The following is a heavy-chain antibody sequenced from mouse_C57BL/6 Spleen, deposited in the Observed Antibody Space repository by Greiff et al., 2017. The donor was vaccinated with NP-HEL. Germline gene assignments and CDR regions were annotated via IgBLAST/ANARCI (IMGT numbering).Heavy chain of an antibody. CDR1: GFSLSTSGMG. Sequence: QVTLKECGPGILQSSQTLSLTCSFSGFSLSTSGMGVSWIRQPSGKGLEWLAHIYWDDDKRYNPSLKSRLTISKDTSRNQVFLKITSVDTADTATYYCARRDYYYGSDWYFDVWGTGTTVTVSS. V-gene: IGHV8-12*01. CDR2: IYWDDDK. J-gene: IGHJ1*03. CDR3: ARRDYYYGSDWYFDV. D-gene: IGHD1-1*01.